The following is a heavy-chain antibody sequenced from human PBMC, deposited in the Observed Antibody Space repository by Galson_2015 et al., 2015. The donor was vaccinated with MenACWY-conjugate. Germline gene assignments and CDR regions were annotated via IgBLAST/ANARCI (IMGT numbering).Heavy chain of an antibody. CDR3: ARHQLAAAGYKYGMDV. V-gene: IGHV4-59*08. J-gene: IGHJ6*02. D-gene: IGHD6-13*01. CDR2: IYYSGST. CDR1: GGSISSYY. Sequence: LSLTCTVSGGSISSYYWSWIRQPPGKGLEWIGYIYYSGSTNYNPSLKSRVTISVDTSKNQFSLKLSSVTAADTAVYYCARHQLAAAGYKYGMDVWGQGTTVTVSS.